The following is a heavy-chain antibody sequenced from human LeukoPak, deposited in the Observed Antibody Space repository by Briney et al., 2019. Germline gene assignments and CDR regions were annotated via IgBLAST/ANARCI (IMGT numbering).Heavy chain of an antibody. CDR3: ARVRIVREIDY. J-gene: IGHJ4*02. V-gene: IGHV1-8*01. CDR1: GYTFTSYD. Sequence: ASVKVSCKASGYTFTSYDINWVRQATGQGLEWMGWLNSNSGNTGYAQKFQGRVTMTRNTSISTAYMELSSLRSEDTAVYYCARVRIVREIDYWGQGTLVTVSS. D-gene: IGHD2/OR15-2a*01. CDR2: LNSNSGNT.